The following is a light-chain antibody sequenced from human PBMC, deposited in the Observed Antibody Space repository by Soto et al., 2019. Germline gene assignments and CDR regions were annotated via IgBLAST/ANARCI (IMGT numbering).Light chain of an antibody. Sequence: EIVMTQSPATLSVSPGERATLSCRASQSVYNNLAWYQQKPGQAPRLLIYGASTRANGIPARFSGSGSGTEFTLTLSSLQSEDFAAYFCQQYNNWPPVTFGPGTKVDIK. V-gene: IGKV3-15*01. J-gene: IGKJ3*01. CDR2: GAS. CDR3: QQYNNWPPVT. CDR1: QSVYNN.